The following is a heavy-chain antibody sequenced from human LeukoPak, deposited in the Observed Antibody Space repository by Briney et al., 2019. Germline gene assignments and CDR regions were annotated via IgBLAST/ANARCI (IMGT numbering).Heavy chain of an antibody. D-gene: IGHD2-2*01. V-gene: IGHV4-30-4*01. CDR1: GGSISSGDYY. CDR3: ARAVPAAMPTPAKFDY. J-gene: IGHJ4*02. Sequence: PSETLSLTCTVSGGSISSGDYYWSWIRQPPGKGLEWIGYIYYSGSTYYNPSLKSRVTISVDTSKNQFSLKLSSVTAADTAVYYCARAVPAAMPTPAKFDYWGQGTLVTVSS. CDR2: IYYSGST.